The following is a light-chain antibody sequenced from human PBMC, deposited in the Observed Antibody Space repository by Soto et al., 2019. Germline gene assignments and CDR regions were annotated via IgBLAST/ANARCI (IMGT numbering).Light chain of an antibody. CDR2: EVS. Sequence: QSALTQPASVTGSPGQSITISCTGTSSDVGGYNYVSWYQQHPGKAPNLMIYEVSNRPSGVSNRFSGSKSGNTASLPISGLQAEDEADYYCSSYTSSSTPYVFGTGTKLTVL. J-gene: IGLJ1*01. V-gene: IGLV2-14*01. CDR3: SSYTSSSTPYV. CDR1: SSDVGGYNY.